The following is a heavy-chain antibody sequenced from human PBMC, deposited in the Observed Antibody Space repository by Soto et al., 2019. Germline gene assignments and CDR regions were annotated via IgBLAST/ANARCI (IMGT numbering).Heavy chain of an antibody. V-gene: IGHV1-2*02. CDR1: GYTFTDYH. CDR3: ARDHFPYGNFEL. D-gene: IGHD3-16*01. Sequence: ASVKISCKASGYTFTDYHIHWVRQAPGQGLEWMGWINPNSGGTSFAQRFQGRVTMTRDTSITTAYMELSRLRSDDTAVYYCARDHFPYGNFELWGKGTLVTVSS. J-gene: IGHJ4*02. CDR2: INPNSGGT.